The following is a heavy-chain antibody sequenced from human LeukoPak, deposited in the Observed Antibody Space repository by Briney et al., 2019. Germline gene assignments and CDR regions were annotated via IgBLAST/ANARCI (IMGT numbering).Heavy chain of an antibody. CDR2: IIPKFGAA. CDR1: GGIFSRDA. Sequence: SVKVSCKASGGIFSRDAINWVRQAPGQGLEWMGGIIPKFGAANYAQKFQGRLMITADESTSTAYMELNSLRSDDTAVYYCARGIYYDSGSHPPYLGYWGQGTLVTVSS. D-gene: IGHD3-10*01. V-gene: IGHV1-69*13. CDR3: ARGIYYDSGSHPPYLGY. J-gene: IGHJ4*02.